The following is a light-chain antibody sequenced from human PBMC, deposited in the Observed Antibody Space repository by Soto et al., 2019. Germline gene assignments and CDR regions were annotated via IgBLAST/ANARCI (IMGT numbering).Light chain of an antibody. CDR3: SSYTTSSTVL. CDR2: DVR. Sequence: QAVVTQPASVSGSPGQSITISCTGTSSDVGGYDYVSWYQQHPGKAPKLMIYDVRNRPSGISNRFSGSKSGNTASLTISGLQAEDEADYHCSSYTTSSTVLFGGGTKVTVL. J-gene: IGLJ2*01. CDR1: SSDVGGYDY. V-gene: IGLV2-14*03.